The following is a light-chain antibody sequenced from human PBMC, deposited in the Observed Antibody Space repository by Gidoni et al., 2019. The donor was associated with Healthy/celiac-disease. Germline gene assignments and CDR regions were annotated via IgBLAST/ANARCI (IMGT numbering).Light chain of an antibody. Sequence: IVMTQSPATLSVSPGERATLSCRASQSVSSNLAWYQQKPGQAPRLLIYGASTRAPGIPARVSGSGSGTEFTLTISSLQSEDFAVYYCQQYNNWPPYTFGQXTKLEIK. V-gene: IGKV3-15*01. CDR3: QQYNNWPPYT. J-gene: IGKJ2*01. CDR2: GAS. CDR1: QSVSSN.